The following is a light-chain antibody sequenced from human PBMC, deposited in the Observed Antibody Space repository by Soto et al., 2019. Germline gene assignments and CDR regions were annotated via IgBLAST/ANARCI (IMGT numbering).Light chain of an antibody. V-gene: IGLV2-23*02. Sequence: SVLTQPASVSGSPGQSITISCTGTSSDVGSYNLVCWYQQHPGKAPKLMIYEVSKRPSGVSNRFSGSKSGNTASLTISGLQDEDEADYYCCSYAGSSTYYVFGTGTKVTVL. CDR1: SSDVGSYNL. CDR3: CSYAGSSTYYV. J-gene: IGLJ1*01. CDR2: EVS.